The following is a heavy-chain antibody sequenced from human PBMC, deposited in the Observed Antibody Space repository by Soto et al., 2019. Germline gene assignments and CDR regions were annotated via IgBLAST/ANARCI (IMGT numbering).Heavy chain of an antibody. CDR2: VFTTGTT. J-gene: IGHJ5*02. CDR1: GGSINNYY. Sequence: SETLSLTCSVTGGSINNYYWSWVRQSAGKGLEWIGRVFTTGTTDYNPSLKGRVTISVDTSKDQFSLSLRSVTAADTAIYYCARDFNSIFDDFADMRWNFDPWGQGTLVTVSS. V-gene: IGHV4-4*07. CDR3: ARDFNSIFDDFADMRWNFDP. D-gene: IGHD3-3*02.